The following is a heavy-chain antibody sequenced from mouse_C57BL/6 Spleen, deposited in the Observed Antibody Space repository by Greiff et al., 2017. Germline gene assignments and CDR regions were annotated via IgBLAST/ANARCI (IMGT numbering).Heavy chain of an antibody. CDR2: IYPGDGDT. CDR3: ARFRDYGDFAY. D-gene: IGHD2-4*01. J-gene: IGHJ3*01. Sequence: QVQLKQSGPELVKPGASVKISCKASGYAFSSSWMNWVKQRPGKGLEWIGRIYPGDGDTNYNGKFKGKATLTADKSSSTAYMQLSSLTSEDAAVYFCARFRDYGDFAYWGQGTLVTVSA. V-gene: IGHV1-82*01. CDR1: GYAFSSSW.